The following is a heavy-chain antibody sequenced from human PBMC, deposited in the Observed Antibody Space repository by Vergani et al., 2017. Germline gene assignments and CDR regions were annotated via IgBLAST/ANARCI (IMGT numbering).Heavy chain of an antibody. CDR3: TRHGRSGWAGYFQH. D-gene: IGHD6-19*01. V-gene: IGHV4-39*01. CDR2: IYYTGTT. Sequence: QVQLQESGPGLVKPSQTLSLTCTVSGGSINSDSHYWGWIRQPPGKGLEWIGTIYYTGTTYYNEAHKSRLTISVDTSKNQFSLNLISVTAADTAVYYCTRHGRSGWAGYFQHWGQGTLVTASS. J-gene: IGHJ1*01. CDR1: GGSINSDSHY.